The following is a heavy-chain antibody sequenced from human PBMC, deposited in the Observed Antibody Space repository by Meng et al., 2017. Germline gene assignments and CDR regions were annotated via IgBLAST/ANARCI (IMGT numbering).Heavy chain of an antibody. D-gene: IGHD6-19*01. CDR1: GGSISSSNW. CDR2: IYHSGST. V-gene: IGHV4-4*02. J-gene: IGHJ4*02. Sequence: VPLRESGPGVLKPSGTRSLTSAVSGGSISSSNWWSWVRQPPGKGLEWIGEIYHSGSTNYNPSLKSRVTISVDKSKNQFSLKLSSVTAADTAVYYCARDRGAVAGTNFDYWGQGTLVTVSS. CDR3: ARDRGAVAGTNFDY.